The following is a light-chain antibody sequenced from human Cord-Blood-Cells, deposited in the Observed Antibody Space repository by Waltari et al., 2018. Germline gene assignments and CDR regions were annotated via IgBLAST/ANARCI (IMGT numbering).Light chain of an antibody. CDR2: DAS. V-gene: IGKV1-33*01. CDR1: QDISNY. J-gene: IGKJ3*01. Sequence: DIQMTQSPSSLSASVGDRVTITCQASQDISNYLNWYQQKPWKAPKLLIYDASNLETGVPSRFSGSGSGTDFTFTISSLQPEDIATYYCQQYDNLPKTTFGPGTKVDIK. CDR3: QQYDNLPKTT.